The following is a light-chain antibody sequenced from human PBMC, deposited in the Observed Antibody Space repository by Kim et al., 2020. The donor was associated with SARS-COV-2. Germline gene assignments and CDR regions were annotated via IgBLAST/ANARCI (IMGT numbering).Light chain of an antibody. CDR3: QQYSNWPLWT. V-gene: IGKV3-20*01. CDR2: DAS. J-gene: IGKJ1*01. CDR1: RSSTNSY. Sequence: GGRATPPSSTTRSSTNSYLAWYQQKPGQAPRLLIYDASNRATGIPDRFSGSGSGTDFTLTISRLEPEDFAVYYCQQYSNWPLWTFGQGTRVEIK.